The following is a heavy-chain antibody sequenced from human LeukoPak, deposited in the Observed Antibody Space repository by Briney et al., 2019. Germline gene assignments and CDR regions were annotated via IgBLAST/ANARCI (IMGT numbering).Heavy chain of an antibody. CDR2: IYYSGST. Sequence: SETLSLTCTVSGGSISSYYWSWIRQPPGKGLEWIGYIYYSGSTNYNPSLKSRVTISVDTSKNQFSLKLSSVTAADTAVYYCARVLAVADDDAFDIWGQGTMVTVFS. CDR3: ARVLAVADDDAFDI. J-gene: IGHJ3*02. D-gene: IGHD6-19*01. CDR1: GGSISSYY. V-gene: IGHV4-59*01.